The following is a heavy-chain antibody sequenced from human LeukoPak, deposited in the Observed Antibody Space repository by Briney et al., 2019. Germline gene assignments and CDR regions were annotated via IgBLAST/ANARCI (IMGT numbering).Heavy chain of an antibody. CDR2: IYPGDSDT. Sequence: GESLKISCQGSGYSFTSYWIAWVRQMPGKGLEWMGIIYPGDSDTRYSPSFQGQVTISADKSISTAYLQWSIRKASDTAIHYCTRPAYTADYNPIAYWGQGPLVSVST. J-gene: IGHJ4*02. D-gene: IGHD4-11*01. V-gene: IGHV5-51*01. CDR3: TRPAYTADYNPIAY. CDR1: GYSFTSYW.